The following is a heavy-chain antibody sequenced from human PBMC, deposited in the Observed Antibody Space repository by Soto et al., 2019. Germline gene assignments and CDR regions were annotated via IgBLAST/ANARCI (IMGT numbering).Heavy chain of an antibody. CDR3: ARESMVVAANDI. V-gene: IGHV4-31*03. CDR2: IYYSGST. D-gene: IGHD2-15*01. Sequence: PSETLSLTCTVSGGSISSGGYYWSWIRQHPGKGLEWIGYIYYSGSTYYNPSLKSRVTISVDTSKSQFSLKLSSVTAADTAVYYCARESMVVAANDIWGQGTMVTVSS. J-gene: IGHJ3*02. CDR1: GGSISSGGYY.